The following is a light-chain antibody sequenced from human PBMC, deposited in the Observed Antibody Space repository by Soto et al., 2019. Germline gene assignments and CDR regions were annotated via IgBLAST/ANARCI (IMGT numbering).Light chain of an antibody. CDR2: DVS. J-gene: IGLJ1*01. Sequence: QSALTQPASVSGSPGQSIAISCTGPSSDVGGYDYVSWYQQQSGKAPKLMIYDVSNRPSGVSNRFSGSKSGNTASLTISGLQAEDEAEYYCSSYTSSSTYVFGSGTNVTVL. CDR3: SSYTSSSTYV. V-gene: IGLV2-14*01. CDR1: SSDVGGYDY.